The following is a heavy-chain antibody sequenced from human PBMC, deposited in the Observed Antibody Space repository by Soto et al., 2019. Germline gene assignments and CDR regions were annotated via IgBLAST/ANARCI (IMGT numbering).Heavy chain of an antibody. CDR1: DGSISSGNYY. CDR2: ISYSGST. Sequence: SETLSLTCTFSDGSISSGNYYWSWIRQPPGKGMEWIGFISYSGSTYYSTSLKSRVTISVDTSKSQFSLNLSFVTAADTAVYYCATMGTPATGLYFFDYWGQGSLVTVSS. D-gene: IGHD2-15*01. J-gene: IGHJ4*02. V-gene: IGHV4-30-4*01. CDR3: ATMGTPATGLYFFDY.